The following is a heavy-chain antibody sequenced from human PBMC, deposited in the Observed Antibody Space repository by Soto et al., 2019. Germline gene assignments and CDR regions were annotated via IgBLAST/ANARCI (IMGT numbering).Heavy chain of an antibody. D-gene: IGHD4-17*01. CDR3: ARGDATKIVVTTYYGMDV. V-gene: IGHV1-69*12. CDR2: IIPVFGTA. J-gene: IGHJ6*02. Sequence: QVQLVQSGAEVKKPGSSVKVSCKASGGTLSNYGISWVRQAPGQGLEWMGGIIPVFGTANYAQKFQGRVPXXAXXSTTTVYMDVSSLRSDDTAVYYCARGDATKIVVTTYYGMDVWGQGTTVTVSS. CDR1: GGTLSNYG.